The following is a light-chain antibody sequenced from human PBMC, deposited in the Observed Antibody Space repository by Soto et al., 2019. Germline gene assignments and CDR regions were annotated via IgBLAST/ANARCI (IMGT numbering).Light chain of an antibody. CDR1: SSDVGGYNY. CDR3: SSYTTSNSWV. V-gene: IGLV2-14*01. CDR2: EVI. J-gene: IGLJ3*02. Sequence: QSALTQPPSASGSPGQSVAISCTGTSSDVGGYNYVSWYQQHPGKAPKLMIYEVINRPSGVSNRFSGSKSANSASLTISGLQAEDESHYYCSSYTTSNSWVFGGGTKLTVL.